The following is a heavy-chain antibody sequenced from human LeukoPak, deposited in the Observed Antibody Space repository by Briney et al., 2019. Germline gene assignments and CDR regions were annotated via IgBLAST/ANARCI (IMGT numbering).Heavy chain of an antibody. CDR2: ISAYNGNT. Sequence: ASVKVSCKASGYTFTSYGISWVRQAPGQGLEWMGWISAYNGNTNYAQKLQGRDTMTTDTSTSTAYMELRSLRSDDTAVYYCARDRLRCGGDCRGLFDYWGQGTLVTVSS. J-gene: IGHJ4*02. CDR3: ARDRLRCGGDCRGLFDY. CDR1: GYTFTSYG. V-gene: IGHV1-18*01. D-gene: IGHD2-21*01.